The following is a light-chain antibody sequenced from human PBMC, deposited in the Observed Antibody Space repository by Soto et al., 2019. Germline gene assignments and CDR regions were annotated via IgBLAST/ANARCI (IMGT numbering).Light chain of an antibody. Sequence: EIVLTQSPATLSLSPGERATLSCRASQSVSSYLAWYQQKPGQAPRLLIYDASNRATGITARFSGSGSGTDFTLTISSLEPEAFAVYYCQQRSNGPLSFGGGTKVEIK. CDR1: QSVSSY. V-gene: IGKV3-11*01. J-gene: IGKJ4*01. CDR2: DAS. CDR3: QQRSNGPLS.